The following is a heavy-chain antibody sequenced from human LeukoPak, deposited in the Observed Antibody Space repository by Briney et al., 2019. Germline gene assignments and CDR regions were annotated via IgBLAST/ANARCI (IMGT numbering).Heavy chain of an antibody. Sequence: GGSLRLSCAASGFTFNNYAMSWARQAPGKGLEWVSAISGSGGTTYYADSVQGRFTISRDNSKSTLYLQMHSLRAEDMAVYYCEKATGERHYWGQGTLVTVSS. D-gene: IGHD7-27*01. V-gene: IGHV3-23*01. CDR3: EKATGERHY. CDR1: GFTFNNYA. CDR2: ISGSGGTT. J-gene: IGHJ4*02.